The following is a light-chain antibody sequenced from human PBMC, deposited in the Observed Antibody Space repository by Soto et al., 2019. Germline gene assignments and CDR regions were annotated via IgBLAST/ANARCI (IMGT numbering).Light chain of an antibody. CDR3: QQYNSTPLT. CDR2: WAS. J-gene: IGKJ4*01. CDR1: QTVLYSSTNKNY. Sequence: IVMTQSPDSLAVSLGERATINCKSSQTVLYSSTNKNYLAWYQQKPGQPPKLLIYWASTRESGVPDRFSGSGSGTDFTLTISSLQAEDVAVYYCQQYNSTPLTFGGGTKVDIK. V-gene: IGKV4-1*01.